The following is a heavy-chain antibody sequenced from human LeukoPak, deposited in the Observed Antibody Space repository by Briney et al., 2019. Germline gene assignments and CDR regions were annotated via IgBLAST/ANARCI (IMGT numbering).Heavy chain of an antibody. CDR2: IYSGGST. J-gene: IGHJ6*03. V-gene: IGHV3-53*01. Sequence: GGSLRLSCAASGFTVSSNYMSWVRQAPGKGLEWVSVIYSGGSTYYADSVKGRFTISRDNSKNTLYLQMNSLRAEDTAVYYRARIGPAAHYYYYYYMDVWGKGTTVTVSS. D-gene: IGHD2-2*01. CDR1: GFTVSSNY. CDR3: ARIGPAAHYYYYYYMDV.